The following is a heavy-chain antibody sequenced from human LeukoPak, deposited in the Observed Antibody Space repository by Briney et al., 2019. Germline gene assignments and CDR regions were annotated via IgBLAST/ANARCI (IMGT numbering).Heavy chain of an antibody. J-gene: IGHJ4*02. V-gene: IGHV3-20*04. CDR3: ARGYCSSTSCYAFSSGWSHYFDY. CDR1: GFTFDDYG. D-gene: IGHD2-2*01. CDR2: INWNGGST. Sequence: GGSLRLSCAASGFTFDDYGMSWVRQAPGKGLEWVSGINWNGGSTGYADSVKGRFTISRDNAKNSLYLQMNSLRAEDTAVYYCARGYCSSTSCYAFSSGWSHYFDYWGQGTLVTVSS.